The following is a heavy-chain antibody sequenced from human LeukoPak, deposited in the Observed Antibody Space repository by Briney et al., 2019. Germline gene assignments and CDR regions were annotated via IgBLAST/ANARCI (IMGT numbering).Heavy chain of an antibody. CDR3: ARGRWLQYET. CDR2: INQSGST. V-gene: IGHV4-34*01. J-gene: IGHJ5*02. CDR1: GESFSGDY. D-gene: IGHD5-24*01. Sequence: NSSETLSLTCGVYGESFSGDYWSWIRQPPRKGLEWIGEINQSGSTNYIPSLKSRVTISVDTSKNQFSLKLISVTAADTAVYYCARGRWLQYETWGQGTLVTVSS.